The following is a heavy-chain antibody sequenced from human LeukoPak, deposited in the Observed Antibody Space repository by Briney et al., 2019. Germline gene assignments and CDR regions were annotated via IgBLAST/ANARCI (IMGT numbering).Heavy chain of an antibody. CDR1: GGSISSSSYY. J-gene: IGHJ4*02. CDR2: IYYSGST. D-gene: IGHD4-17*01. V-gene: IGHV4-39*07. CDR3: ARDSTVTTSGGY. Sequence: LSETLSLTCTVSGGSISSSSYYWGWIRQPPGKGLEWIGSIYYSGSTYYNPSLKSRVTISVDTSKNQFSLKLSSVTAADTAVYYCARDSTVTTSGGYWGQGTLVTVSS.